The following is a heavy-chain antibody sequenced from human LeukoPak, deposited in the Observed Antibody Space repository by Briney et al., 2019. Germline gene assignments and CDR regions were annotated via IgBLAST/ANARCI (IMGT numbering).Heavy chain of an antibody. V-gene: IGHV3-7*01. CDR2: IKQDGSER. J-gene: IGHJ4*02. D-gene: IGHD3-16*01. CDR3: ARGSMHVYHLYTDY. CDR1: GFTFSSYW. Sequence: GGSLRLSCAASGFTFSSYWMSWVRQAPGKGLEWVANIKQDGSERYYVDSVKGRFTISRDNAKNSLFLQLSSLRVEDTAVYYCARGSMHVYHLYTDYWGQGTLVTVSS.